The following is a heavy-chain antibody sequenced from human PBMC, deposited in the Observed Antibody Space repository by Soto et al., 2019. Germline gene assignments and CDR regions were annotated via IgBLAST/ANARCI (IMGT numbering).Heavy chain of an antibody. CDR3: ARVIAGARGLFDY. D-gene: IGHD2-15*01. CDR1: GGSISSYY. Sequence: SETLSLTCTVSGGSISSYYWSWIRQPPGKGLEWIGYIYYSGSTNYNPSLKSRVTISVDTSKNQFSLKLSSVTAADTAVYYCARVIAGARGLFDYWGQGALVTVSS. J-gene: IGHJ4*02. V-gene: IGHV4-59*01. CDR2: IYYSGST.